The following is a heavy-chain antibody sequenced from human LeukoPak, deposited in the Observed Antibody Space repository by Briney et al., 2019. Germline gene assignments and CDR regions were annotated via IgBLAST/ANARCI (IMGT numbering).Heavy chain of an antibody. CDR2: IYHSGST. Sequence: SEPLSLPCAVSGSSISSGYYWGWIRQPPGKGLEWIGSIYHSGSTYYNPSLKSRVTISVDTSKNQFSLKLSSGTAADTAVYYCARLTYGDYVWFDPWGQGTLVTVSA. CDR3: ARLTYGDYVWFDP. V-gene: IGHV4-38-2*01. D-gene: IGHD4-17*01. J-gene: IGHJ5*02. CDR1: GSSISSGYY.